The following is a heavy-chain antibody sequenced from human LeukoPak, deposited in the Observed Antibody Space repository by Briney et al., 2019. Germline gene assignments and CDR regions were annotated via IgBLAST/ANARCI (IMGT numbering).Heavy chain of an antibody. D-gene: IGHD2-15*01. CDR2: ISGSGDST. CDR3: AKDGPDIVPVVAATYDY. J-gene: IGHJ4*02. Sequence: PGGSLRLSCAASGFTFSNYAMSWVRQAPGKGLGWVSIISGSGDSTHYADSVKGRFTISRDNSKNTLYLQMNSLRGGDTAVYYCAKDGPDIVPVVAATYDYWGQGTLVTVSS. CDR1: GFTFSNYA. V-gene: IGHV3-23*01.